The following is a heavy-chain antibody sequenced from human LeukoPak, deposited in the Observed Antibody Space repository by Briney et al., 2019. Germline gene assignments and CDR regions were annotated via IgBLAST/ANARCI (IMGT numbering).Heavy chain of an antibody. CDR2: IKKDGSEK. CDR1: GFTFSSYA. Sequence: GGSLRLSCAASGFTFSSYAMNWVRQAPGKGLEWVANIKKDGSEKYYVDSVKGRFTISRDNAKNSLYLQMNSLRAEDTAVYYCARDLYRIVVVPHYFDYWGQGTLVTVSS. V-gene: IGHV3-7*01. J-gene: IGHJ4*02. CDR3: ARDLYRIVVVPHYFDY. D-gene: IGHD3-22*01.